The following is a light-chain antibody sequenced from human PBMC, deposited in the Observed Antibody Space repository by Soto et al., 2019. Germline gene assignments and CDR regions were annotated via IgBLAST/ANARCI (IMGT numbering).Light chain of an antibody. J-gene: IGLJ2*01. CDR3: ATWDSSLSAVV. CDR2: GVT. Sequence: QSALTQPTSVSGSPGQSITISCTGNHNDIGTYDYVSWYQQHPGRAPRLLIHGVTTRPSGISGRFSASKSGLTASLTISGLQTGDEADYYCATWDSSLSAVVVGGGTKLTVL. V-gene: IGLV2-14*03. CDR1: HNDIGTYDY.